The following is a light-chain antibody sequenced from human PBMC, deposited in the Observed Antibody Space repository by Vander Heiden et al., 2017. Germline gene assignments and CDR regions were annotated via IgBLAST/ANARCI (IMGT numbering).Light chain of an antibody. CDR2: GAS. J-gene: IGKJ3*01. CDR1: QSISIY. CDR3: QQSSSTLT. V-gene: IGKV1-39*01. Sequence: DIQMTQSPSSLSASVGDRVTTTCRASQSISIYLNWYQQKPGKAPKLLIYGASSLQSGVPSRFSGSGSGTDFTLTISSLQPEDFATYYCQQSSSTLTFGPGTKVDTK.